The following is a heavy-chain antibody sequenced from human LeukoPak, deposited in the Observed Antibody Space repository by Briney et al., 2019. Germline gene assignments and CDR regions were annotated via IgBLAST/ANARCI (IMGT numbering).Heavy chain of an antibody. D-gene: IGHD3-3*01. CDR1: GYTFTDYY. J-gene: IGHJ4*02. Sequence: ASVKVSCKASGYTFTDYYMHWVRQAPGQGLEWMGWINPNSGGTNYAQKFQGRVTMTRDTSISTAYMELSRLRSDDTAVYYCARDLELSYYDFWSGYLPTSDYWGQGTLVTVFS. CDR3: ARDLELSYYDFWSGYLPTSDY. CDR2: INPNSGGT. V-gene: IGHV1-2*02.